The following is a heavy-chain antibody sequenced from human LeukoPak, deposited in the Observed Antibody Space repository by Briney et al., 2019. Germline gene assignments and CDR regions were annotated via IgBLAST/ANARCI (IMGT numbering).Heavy chain of an antibody. V-gene: IGHV4-59*08. Sequence: SETLSLTCTFSSGSISSYYWNWVRQPPGKGLEWIGYIYYSGTTTYNPSLKSRVTMSVDTSKNQVSLKLNSVTAADTAVYYCARWSFGSGSYAFDIWGQGTMVTVSS. CDR1: SGSISSYY. CDR3: ARWSFGSGSYAFDI. J-gene: IGHJ3*02. CDR2: IYYSGTT. D-gene: IGHD3-10*01.